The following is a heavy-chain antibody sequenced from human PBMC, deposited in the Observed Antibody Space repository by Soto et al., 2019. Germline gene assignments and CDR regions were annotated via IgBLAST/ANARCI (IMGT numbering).Heavy chain of an antibody. J-gene: IGHJ4*02. CDR1: GGSFNRHT. Sequence: QVQLVQSGAEVRKPGSSVRVSCKASGGSFNRHTISWVRQAPGQGLEWMGGIIPIFGTANHAQKFQGRVTITADESTSTAYMELSSLRSEDTAVYYCARVPIQHRWYFDYWGQGTLVTVSS. D-gene: IGHD5-18*01. CDR3: ARVPIQHRWYFDY. CDR2: IIPIFGTA. V-gene: IGHV1-69*01.